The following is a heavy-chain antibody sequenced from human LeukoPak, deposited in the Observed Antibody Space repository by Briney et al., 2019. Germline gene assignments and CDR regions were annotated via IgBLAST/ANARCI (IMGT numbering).Heavy chain of an antibody. CDR3: ARIYYDGSGYPYYFDY. CDR1: GGSISSYY. V-gene: IGHV4-59*01. CDR2: IYYSGST. Sequence: SETLSLTCTVSGGSISSYYWSWIRQPPGKGLEWIGYIYYSGSTNYNPSLKSRVTISVDTFKNQFSLKLSSVTAADTAVYYCARIYYDGSGYPYYFDYWGQGTLVTVSS. J-gene: IGHJ4*02. D-gene: IGHD3-22*01.